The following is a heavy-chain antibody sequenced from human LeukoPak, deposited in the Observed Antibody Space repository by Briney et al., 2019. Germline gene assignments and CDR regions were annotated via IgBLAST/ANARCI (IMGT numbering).Heavy chain of an antibody. CDR3: ANLGPWGASFGGGGNY. D-gene: IGHD3-16*01. Sequence: PGGSLRLSCAASGFTFDNYAMNWVRQAPGKGLEWVSRISGDGSSTYYADSVKGRFTISRDNNKNSLYLQMNSLTSEDTALYYCANLGPWGASFGGGGNYWGQGTLVTVSS. V-gene: IGHV3-43*02. CDR1: GFTFDNYA. CDR2: ISGDGSST. J-gene: IGHJ4*02.